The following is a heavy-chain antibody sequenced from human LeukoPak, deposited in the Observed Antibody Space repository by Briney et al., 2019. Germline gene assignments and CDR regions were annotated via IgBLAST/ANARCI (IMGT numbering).Heavy chain of an antibody. V-gene: IGHV1-2*02. CDR2: INPNSGGT. CDR1: GYTFTGYY. J-gene: IGHJ4*02. D-gene: IGHD2-21*02. CDR3: ARAPAFAYCGGDCYSDPFDY. Sequence: GASVKVSCKASGYTFTGYYMHWVRQAPGQGLEWMGWINPNSGGTNYAQKFQGRVTMTRDTSISTAYMELSRLRSDDTAVYYCARAPAFAYCGGDCYSDPFDYWGQGTLVTVS.